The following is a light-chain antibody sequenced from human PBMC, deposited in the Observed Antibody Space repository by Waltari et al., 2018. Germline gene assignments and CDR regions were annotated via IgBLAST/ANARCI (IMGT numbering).Light chain of an antibody. V-gene: IGKV2-30*02. CDR1: QSLAHSDGYTY. CDR3: MDGGHGPPWT. CDR2: KVS. J-gene: IGKJ1*01. Sequence: DIVLTQSPLSLPVTLGQPASISCKSSQSLAHSDGYTYFNLLHQRPGQSPRRLFYKVSRRDSGGPDGFSGSGAGTDFTLRISRVEPEDVGIYYCMDGGHGPPWTFGQGTKVEIK.